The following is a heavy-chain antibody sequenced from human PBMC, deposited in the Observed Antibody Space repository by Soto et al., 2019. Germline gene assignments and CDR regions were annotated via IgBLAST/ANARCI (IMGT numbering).Heavy chain of an antibody. J-gene: IGHJ6*02. V-gene: IGHV3-30*18. CDR1: GFTFSSYG. CDR3: AKDKRWRKLPPLDGKDV. D-gene: IGHD2-15*01. CDR2: ISYDGSNK. Sequence: GGSLRLSCAASGFTFSSYGMHWVRQAPGKGLEWVAVISYDGSNKYYADSVKGRFTISRDNSKNTLYLQMNSLRAEDTAVYYCAKDKRWRKLPPLDGKDVWGQGTTVTGSS.